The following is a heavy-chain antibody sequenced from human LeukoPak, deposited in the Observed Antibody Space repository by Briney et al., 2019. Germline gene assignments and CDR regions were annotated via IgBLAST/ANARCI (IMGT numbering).Heavy chain of an antibody. CDR3: ARWDGSSPGFCY. CDR1: GGSISSYY. CDR2: IYYSGST. V-gene: IGHV4-59*12. D-gene: IGHD2-15*01. Sequence: SETLSLTCTVSGGSISSYYWSWIRQPPGKGLEWIGYIYYSGSTNYNPSLKSRVTISVDTSKNQFSLKLSSVTAADTAVYYCARWDGSSPGFCYWGQGTLVTVSS. J-gene: IGHJ4*02.